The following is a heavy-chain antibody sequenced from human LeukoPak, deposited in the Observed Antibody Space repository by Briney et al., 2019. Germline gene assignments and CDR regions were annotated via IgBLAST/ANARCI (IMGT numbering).Heavy chain of an antibody. CDR1: GFTFSSYG. CDR2: ISYDGSNK. D-gene: IGHD4-17*01. V-gene: IGHV3-30*03. J-gene: IGHJ4*02. Sequence: PGRSLRLSCAASGFTFSSYGMHWVRQAPGKGLEWMAVISYDGSNKYYADSVKGRFAISRDNSKNTLYLQMNSLRAEDTAVYYCAMRYGDYVVNWGQGTLVTVSS. CDR3: AMRYGDYVVN.